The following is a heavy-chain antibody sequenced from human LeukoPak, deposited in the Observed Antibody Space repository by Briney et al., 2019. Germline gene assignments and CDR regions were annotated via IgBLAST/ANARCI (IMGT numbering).Heavy chain of an antibody. V-gene: IGHV1-46*01. CDR2: INPNGTTA. J-gene: IGHJ3*02. Sequence: GASVKVSCKAFGYTFTSNFIHWVRQAPGQGLEWVGIINPNGTTAVYAQNFRGRVTMTRDMSTSTVYMELSGLRSEDTAVFYCARDRVGARPNAFDIWGQGTLVTVSS. CDR1: GYTFTSNF. CDR3: ARDRVGARPNAFDI. D-gene: IGHD2-15*01.